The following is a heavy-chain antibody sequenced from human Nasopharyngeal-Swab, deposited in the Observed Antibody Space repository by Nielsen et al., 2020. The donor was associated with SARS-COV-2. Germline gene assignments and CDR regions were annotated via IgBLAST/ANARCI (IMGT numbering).Heavy chain of an antibody. D-gene: IGHD2-15*01. CDR2: IYPGDSDT. CDR3: ARHKGHCSGGSRYPAY. V-gene: IGHV5-51*01. Sequence: VRQMPGKGLEWMGIIYPGDSDTRYSPSFQGQVTISADKSISTAYLQWSSLKASDTAMYYCARHKGHCSGGSRYPAYWGQGTLVTVSS. J-gene: IGHJ4*02.